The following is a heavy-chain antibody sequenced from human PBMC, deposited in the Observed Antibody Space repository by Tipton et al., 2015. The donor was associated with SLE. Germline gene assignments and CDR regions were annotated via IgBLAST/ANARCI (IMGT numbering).Heavy chain of an antibody. CDR3: ARVFHDYSGRRYVYYYYYMDV. CDR2: ISYDGNNK. Sequence: QVQLVQSGGGVVQPGRSLRLSCAASGFTFSTYAMNWVRQAPGKGLEWVAVISYDGNNKYADSVKGRFTISRDNSRNTLYLQMNSLRADDTAVYYCARVFHDYSGRRYVYYYYYMDVWGKGTTVTVSS. CDR1: GFTFSTYA. J-gene: IGHJ6*03. V-gene: IGHV3-30*04. D-gene: IGHD4-11*01.